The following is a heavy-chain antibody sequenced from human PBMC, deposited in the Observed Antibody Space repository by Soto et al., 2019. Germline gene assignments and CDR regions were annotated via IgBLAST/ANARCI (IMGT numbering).Heavy chain of an antibody. CDR3: ATLPPRVVASLLPIPT. J-gene: IGHJ4*02. Sequence: PSETLALTCAVSGGSISSGGYSWSWIRQPPGKGLEWIGYIYHSGSTYYNPSLKGRVTITVDKSNNQFSLKLNSVTAADTAVYYCATLPPRVVASLLPIPTWGQGTLVTVSS. CDR2: IYHSGST. CDR1: GGSISSGGYS. D-gene: IGHD1-26*01. V-gene: IGHV4-30-2*01.